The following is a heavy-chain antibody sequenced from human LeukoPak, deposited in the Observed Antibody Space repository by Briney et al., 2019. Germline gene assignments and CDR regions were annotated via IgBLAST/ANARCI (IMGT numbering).Heavy chain of an antibody. V-gene: IGHV1-3*01. J-gene: IGHJ3*02. Sequence: SSVKVSCKASGYTFTSYAMHWVRQAPGQRLEWMGWINAGNGNTKYSQKFQGRVTITRDTSASTAYMELSSLRSEDTAVYYCASPYYYDSSGSDAFDIWGQGTMVTVSS. CDR3: ASPYYYDSSGSDAFDI. CDR1: GYTFTSYA. CDR2: INAGNGNT. D-gene: IGHD3-22*01.